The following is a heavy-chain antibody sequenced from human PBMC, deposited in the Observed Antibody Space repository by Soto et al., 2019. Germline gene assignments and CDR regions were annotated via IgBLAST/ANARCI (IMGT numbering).Heavy chain of an antibody. Sequence: PGGSLGLSCAASGFTFSSYGMHWVRQAPGKGLEWVAVISYDGSNKYYADSVKGRFTISRDNSKNTLYLQMNSLRAEDTAVYYCAKVNRMTVTTYFDYWGQGTLVTVSS. V-gene: IGHV3-30*18. CDR3: AKVNRMTVTTYFDY. D-gene: IGHD4-17*01. CDR2: ISYDGSNK. CDR1: GFTFSSYG. J-gene: IGHJ4*02.